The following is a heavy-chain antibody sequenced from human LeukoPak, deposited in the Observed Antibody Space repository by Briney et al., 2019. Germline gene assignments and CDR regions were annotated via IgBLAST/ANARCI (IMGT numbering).Heavy chain of an antibody. CDR2: INHSGST. Sequence: SETLSLTCAVYGGSFSGYYWSWIRQPPGKGLEWIGEINHSGSTNYNPSLKSRVTISVDTSKNQFSLKLSSMTAADTAVYYCARGRRYYYDSSGYYFDYWGQGTLVTVSS. CDR1: GGSFSGYY. CDR3: ARGRRYYYDSSGYYFDY. D-gene: IGHD3-22*01. J-gene: IGHJ4*02. V-gene: IGHV4-34*01.